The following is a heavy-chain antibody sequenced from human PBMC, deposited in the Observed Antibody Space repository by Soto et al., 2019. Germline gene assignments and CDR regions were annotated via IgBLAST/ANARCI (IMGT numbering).Heavy chain of an antibody. CDR2: IIPIFGTA. CDR3: ARDEPLRNSSDS. Sequence: SVKVSCKASGGTFSSYAISWVRQAPGQGLEWMGGIIPIFGTANYAQKFQGRVTITADESTSTAYMELSSLRSEDTAVYYCARDEPLRNSSDSWGQGTLVTVSS. V-gene: IGHV1-69*13. J-gene: IGHJ4*02. CDR1: GGTFSSYA. D-gene: IGHD6-13*01.